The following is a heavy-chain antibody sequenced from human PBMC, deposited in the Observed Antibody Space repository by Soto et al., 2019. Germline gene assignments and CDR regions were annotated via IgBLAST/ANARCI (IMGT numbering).Heavy chain of an antibody. CDR3: AKGTGETGDEDYFDY. Sequence: GGSLRLSCAASGFTFSSYGMHWVRQAPGKGLEWVAVISYDGSNKYYADSVKGRFTISRDNSKNTLYRQMNSLRAEDTAVYYCAKGTGETGDEDYFDYWGQGTLVTVSS. D-gene: IGHD7-27*01. CDR1: GFTFSSYG. CDR2: ISYDGSNK. J-gene: IGHJ4*02. V-gene: IGHV3-30*18.